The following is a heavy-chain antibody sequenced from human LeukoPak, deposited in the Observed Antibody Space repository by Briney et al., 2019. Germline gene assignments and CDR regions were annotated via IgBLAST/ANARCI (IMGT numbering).Heavy chain of an antibody. CDR1: GGTFSSYA. V-gene: IGHV1-69*04. Sequence: ASAKVSCKASGGTFSSYAISWVRQAPGQGLEWMGRIIPILGIANYAQKFQGRVTITADKSTSTAYMELSSLRSEDTAVYYCARSKGVNAFDIWGQGTMVTVSS. J-gene: IGHJ3*02. CDR3: ARSKGVNAFDI. CDR2: IIPILGIA.